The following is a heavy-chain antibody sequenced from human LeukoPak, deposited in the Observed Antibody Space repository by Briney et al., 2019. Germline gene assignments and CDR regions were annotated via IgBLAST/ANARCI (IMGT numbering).Heavy chain of an antibody. V-gene: IGHV4-59*01. Sequence: SETLSLTCTVSGGSISTYYWNWIRQPPGKGLEWIGYVYYSGRTNYNPSLKSRVTISIDTSKSQFSLKLSSVTAADTAVYYCASLYSSSSHYYYYYMDVWGKGTTVTVSS. CDR3: ASLYSSSSHYYYYYMDV. D-gene: IGHD6-6*01. J-gene: IGHJ6*03. CDR1: GGSISTYY. CDR2: VYYSGRT.